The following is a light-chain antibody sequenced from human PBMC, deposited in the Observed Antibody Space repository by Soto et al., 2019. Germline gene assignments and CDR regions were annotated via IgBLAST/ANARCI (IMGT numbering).Light chain of an antibody. Sequence: QSVLTQPPSVSGSPGQSVTISCTGTSGDVGGYNYVSWYQQYPDKAPKLMIYEVSKRPSGVPDRFSGSKSSNTASLTVSGLQTEDEADYYCSSYAGSDNLVFGTGTKLTVL. CDR3: SSYAGSDNLV. CDR2: EVS. J-gene: IGLJ1*01. CDR1: SGDVGGYNY. V-gene: IGLV2-8*01.